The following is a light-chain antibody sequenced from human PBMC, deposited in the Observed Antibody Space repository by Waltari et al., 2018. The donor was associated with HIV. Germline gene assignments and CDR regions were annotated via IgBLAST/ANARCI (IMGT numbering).Light chain of an antibody. J-gene: IGLJ2*01. CDR3: CSYANSSDV. CDR2: DVS. Sequence: QSALHQPASMSGSPGQSITISCTGTSSDVGRYNLVSWYQQPPGKAPKFITYDVSKRPSGVSNRFSGSKSGNTASLTISGLQAEDEADYYCCSYANSSDVFGGGTKVTVL. V-gene: IGLV2-23*02. CDR1: SSDVGRYNL.